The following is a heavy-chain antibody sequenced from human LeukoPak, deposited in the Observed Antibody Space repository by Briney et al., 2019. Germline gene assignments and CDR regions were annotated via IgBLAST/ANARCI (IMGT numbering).Heavy chain of an antibody. Sequence: GGSLRLSCAASGFTFSSYEMNWVRQAPGKGLEWVSYISSSGSTIYYADSVKGRFTISRDNAKNSLYLQMNSLRAEDTAVYYCARRQGDGSFDYWGQGTLVTVSS. D-gene: IGHD3-10*01. CDR2: ISSSGSTI. CDR3: ARRQGDGSFDY. CDR1: GFTFSSYE. J-gene: IGHJ4*02. V-gene: IGHV3-48*03.